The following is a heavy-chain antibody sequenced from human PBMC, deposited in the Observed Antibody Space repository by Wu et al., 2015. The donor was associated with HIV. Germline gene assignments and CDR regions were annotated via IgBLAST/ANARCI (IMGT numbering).Heavy chain of an antibody. CDR1: GYTFTAYY. V-gene: IGHV1-2*02. CDR2: INPNSGGT. CDR3: ARKTSTGYGP. D-gene: IGHD5-12*01. Sequence: QVQLVQSGAEVKKPGASVKVSCKASGYTFTAYYMHWVRQAPGQGLEWMGWINPNSGGTNYAQKFQDRVTMTRDTSISTAYMELRSLTSDDTAIYYCARKTSTGYGPWGQGTLVTVSS. J-gene: IGHJ5*02.